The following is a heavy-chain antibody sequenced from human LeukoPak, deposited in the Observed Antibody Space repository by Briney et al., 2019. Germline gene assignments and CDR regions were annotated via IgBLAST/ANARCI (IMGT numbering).Heavy chain of an antibody. Sequence: ASVKVSCKASGGTFSSYAISWVRQAPGQGLEWMGRIIPILGIANYAQRFQGRVTMTEDTSTDTAYMELSSLRSEDTAVYYCATDAVVVPARASAFDYWGQGTLVTVSS. J-gene: IGHJ4*02. CDR1: GGTFSSYA. D-gene: IGHD2-2*01. V-gene: IGHV1-69*04. CDR3: ATDAVVVPARASAFDY. CDR2: IIPILGIA.